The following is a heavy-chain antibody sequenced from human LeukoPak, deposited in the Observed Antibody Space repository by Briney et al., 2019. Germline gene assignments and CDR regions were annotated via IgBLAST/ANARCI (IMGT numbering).Heavy chain of an antibody. CDR2: IYYSGST. D-gene: IGHD2-15*01. CDR3: AKIGYCSGGSCYSGGGENY. Sequence: SETLSLTCTVSGGSISSYYWSWIRQPPGKGPEWIGYIYYSGSTNYNPSLKSRVTISVDTSKNQFSLKLSSVTAADTAVYYCAKIGYCSGGSCYSGGGENYWGQGTLVTVSS. J-gene: IGHJ4*02. CDR1: GGSISSYY. V-gene: IGHV4-59*08.